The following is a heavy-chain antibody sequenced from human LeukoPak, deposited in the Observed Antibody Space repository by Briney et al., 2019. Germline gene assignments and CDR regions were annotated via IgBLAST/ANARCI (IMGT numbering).Heavy chain of an antibody. CDR1: AFTVSSNY. D-gene: IGHD4-23*01. J-gene: IGHJ4*02. CDR2: IYSGGST. Sequence: GGSLRLSCAASAFTVSSNYMSWVRQAPGKGLEWVSVIYSGGSTYYADSVKGRFTISGDNSKNTLYLQMNSLRAEDTAVYYCARAGGLRWSFDYWGQGTLVTVSS. V-gene: IGHV3-53*01. CDR3: ARAGGLRWSFDY.